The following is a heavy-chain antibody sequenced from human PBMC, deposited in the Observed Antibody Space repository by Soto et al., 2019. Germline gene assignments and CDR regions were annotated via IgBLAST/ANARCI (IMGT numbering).Heavy chain of an antibody. D-gene: IGHD3-3*01. CDR2: ISYDGSNK. J-gene: IGHJ6*02. CDR3: AKPYYDFWSGYQTSYYYGLDV. Sequence: QVQLVESGGGVVQPGRSLRLSCAASGFTFSNYGVHWVRQAPGKGLEWVAVISYDGSNKYYADSVKGRFTISRDNSKNTLNLQMNSLRAEDTAVYFCAKPYYDFWSGYQTSYYYGLDVWGQGTTVTVSS. V-gene: IGHV3-30*18. CDR1: GFTFSNYG.